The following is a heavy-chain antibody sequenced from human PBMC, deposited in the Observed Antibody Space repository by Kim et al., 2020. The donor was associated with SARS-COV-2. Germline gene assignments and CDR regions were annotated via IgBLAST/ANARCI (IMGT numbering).Heavy chain of an antibody. J-gene: IGHJ3*01. D-gene: IGHD1-26*01. CDR3: ARMYNGAYRET. V-gene: IGHV3-48*04. Sequence: GGSLRLSCAASGVTLSSYSMNWVRQAPGKGLEWVSYISSTGSTIHYAESVRGRFTISRDNTNNLLYLEMNRLRAEDTALYYCARMYNGAYRETWGQGTMV. CDR2: ISSTGSTI. CDR1: GVTLSSYS.